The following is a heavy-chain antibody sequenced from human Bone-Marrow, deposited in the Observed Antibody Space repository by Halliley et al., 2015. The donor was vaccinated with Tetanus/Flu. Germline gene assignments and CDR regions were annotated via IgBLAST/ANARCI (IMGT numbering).Heavy chain of an antibody. D-gene: IGHD3-16*01. CDR3: ARDRGSYLGGFYYYGLDV. Sequence: CFGGTTHYNPSLKSRVDISVDTSKNDFSLERTSVTAADTAVYYCARDRGSYLGGFYYYGLDVWGQGTTVTVSS. CDR2: CFGGTT. V-gene: IGHV4-31*02. J-gene: IGHJ6*02.